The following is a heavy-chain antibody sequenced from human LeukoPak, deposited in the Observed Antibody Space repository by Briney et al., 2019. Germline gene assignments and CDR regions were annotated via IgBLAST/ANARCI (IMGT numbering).Heavy chain of an antibody. V-gene: IGHV4-39*07. CDR3: ATHSPVFHF. J-gene: IGHJ4*02. Sequence: SETLSLTCTVSGGSISSSSYCWGWIRQPPGKGLEWIGSIYYSGSTYYNPSLKSRVTMSLDTSKEQFSMSLSGVTAADTAVYYCATHSPVFHFWGQGALVTVSS. CDR1: GGSISSSSYC. CDR2: IYYSGST.